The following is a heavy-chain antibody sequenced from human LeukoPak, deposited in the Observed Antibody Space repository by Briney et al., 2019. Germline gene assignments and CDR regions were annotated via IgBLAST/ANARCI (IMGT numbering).Heavy chain of an antibody. CDR2: ISDNGGGT. D-gene: IGHD4/OR15-4a*01. Sequence: GGSLRLSCVASGFIFRNYAMSWVRQAPGEGLEWVSGISDNGGGTYYADSLKGRFTISRDNSKNMLYLQMNGLRAEDTAVYYCAKESGALGAPLYDYWGRGILVTASS. V-gene: IGHV3-23*01. CDR1: GFIFRNYA. J-gene: IGHJ4*02. CDR3: AKESGALGAPLYDY.